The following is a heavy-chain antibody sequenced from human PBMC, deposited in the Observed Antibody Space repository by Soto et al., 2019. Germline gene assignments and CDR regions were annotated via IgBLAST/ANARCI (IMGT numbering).Heavy chain of an antibody. CDR1: GASITSTTYF. Sequence: PSETLSLTCSLSGASITSTTYFWAWIRQPPGKGLEWVGSIDYSGKTHYNPALKSRTTISVDRSTYQYSRQVSSVTAADTAVYYCAKNLPRTGRFDYWGQGTVVTVS. CDR2: IDYSGKT. J-gene: IGHJ4*02. CDR3: AKNLPRTGRFDY. V-gene: IGHV4-39*01.